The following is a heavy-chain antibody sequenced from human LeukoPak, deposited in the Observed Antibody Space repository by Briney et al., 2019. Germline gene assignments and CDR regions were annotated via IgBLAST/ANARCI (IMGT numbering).Heavy chain of an antibody. Sequence: SETLSLTCAVPGGSFSGYLWSWLRQPPGKGLEWVGEINYNGEITNYNPSLKSRVTISIDKSKNQFSLKLTSVTAADTAVYYCTRSGLTGMRKYPRAEYYYYGMDAWGQGTAVTVSS. V-gene: IGHV4-34*01. D-gene: IGHD1-14*01. CDR1: GGSFSGYL. CDR3: TRSGLTGMRKYPRAEYYYYGMDA. CDR2: INYNGEIT. J-gene: IGHJ6*02.